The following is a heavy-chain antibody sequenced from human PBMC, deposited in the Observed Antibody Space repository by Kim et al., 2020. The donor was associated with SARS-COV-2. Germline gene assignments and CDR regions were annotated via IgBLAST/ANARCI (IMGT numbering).Heavy chain of an antibody. V-gene: IGHV3-53*01. CDR2: T. D-gene: IGHD3-16*01. CDR3: VNGGCGFVWDY. Sequence: TYYEDSGKVRFAISRDNSKNTRYVQMSGVRAEDTAVYYCVNGGCGFVWDYWGQGTLVTVSS. J-gene: IGHJ4*02.